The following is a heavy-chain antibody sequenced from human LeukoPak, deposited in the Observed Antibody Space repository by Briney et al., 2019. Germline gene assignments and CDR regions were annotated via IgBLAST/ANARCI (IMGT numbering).Heavy chain of an antibody. D-gene: IGHD2-2*01. CDR2: IIPIFGTA. CDR3: ARDIDAGYCSSTSCRPYNWFDP. CDR1: GGTFSSYA. V-gene: IGHV1-69*13. J-gene: IGHJ5*02. Sequence: ASVKVSCKASGGTFSSYAISWVRQAPGQGLEWMGGIIPIFGTANYAQKFQGRVTITADESMSTAYMELSSLRSEDTAVYYCARDIDAGYCSSTSCRPYNWFDPWGQGTLVTVSS.